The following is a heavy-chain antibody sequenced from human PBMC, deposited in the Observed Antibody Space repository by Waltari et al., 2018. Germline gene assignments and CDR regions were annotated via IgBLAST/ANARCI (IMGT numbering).Heavy chain of an antibody. Sequence: QRQLQESGPGLGKPSETRSLTCTVSGGSISSSSYYWGWIRQPPGRGLEWIGSIFYSGSTYYNPSLKSRVTISVDTSKNQFSLKLSSVTAADTAVYYCASTVYYDSSGWTYYFDYWGQGTLVTVSS. D-gene: IGHD3-22*01. J-gene: IGHJ4*02. CDR1: GGSISSSSYY. CDR2: IFYSGST. V-gene: IGHV4-39*01. CDR3: ASTVYYDSSGWTYYFDY.